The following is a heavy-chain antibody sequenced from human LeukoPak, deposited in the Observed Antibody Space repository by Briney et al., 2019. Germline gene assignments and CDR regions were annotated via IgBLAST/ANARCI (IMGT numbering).Heavy chain of an antibody. CDR3: AKDPYCSSTSCSDY. CDR1: GFTFRSHG. J-gene: IGHJ4*02. V-gene: IGHV3-30*18. Sequence: PGRSLRLFCAASGFTFRSHGMHWVREAPGKGLVGGAVIPYEGSNKYYADSVKGRFTISRDNSKNTLYLQMNSLGAEDTAVYYCAKDPYCSSTSCSDYWGQGTLVTVSS. D-gene: IGHD2-2*01. CDR2: IPYEGSNK.